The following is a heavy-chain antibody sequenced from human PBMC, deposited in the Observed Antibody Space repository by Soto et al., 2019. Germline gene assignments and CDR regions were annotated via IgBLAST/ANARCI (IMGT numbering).Heavy chain of an antibody. CDR1: GFIFRDYY. CDR2: IDSNSGLT. CDR3: VRGETRTDY. V-gene: IGHV3-11*05. D-gene: IGHD4-17*01. Sequence: QVQLVESGGGLVKTGGSLRLSCGASGFIFRDYYKSWFRQAPGKGPEWVSHIDSNSGLTRYTDSVKGRFTISRDNGKDALFLQMNSLRAEDTAVYFCVRGETRTDYWGRGILVTVSS. J-gene: IGHJ4*02.